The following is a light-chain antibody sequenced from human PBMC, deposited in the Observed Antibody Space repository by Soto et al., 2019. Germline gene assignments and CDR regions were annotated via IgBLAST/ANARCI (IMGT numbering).Light chain of an antibody. CDR1: QSVSSN. CDR2: GAS. CDR3: LQYSNWPLLA. J-gene: IGKJ4*01. Sequence: EIAMTQSPATLSVSPGERATLSCRASQSVSSNLAWYQQKPGQAPRLLIYGASTRASGIPARFSGSGSATEFTLTISSLQSEDFAVYYCLQYSNWPLLAFGGGTKVEIK. V-gene: IGKV3-15*01.